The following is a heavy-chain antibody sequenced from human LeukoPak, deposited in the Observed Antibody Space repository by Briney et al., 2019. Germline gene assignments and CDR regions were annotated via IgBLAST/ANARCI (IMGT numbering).Heavy chain of an antibody. CDR3: ARVYSTNYYGSGDRPFLFDY. V-gene: IGHV1-18*01. CDR2: ISTYYGNT. Sequence: GASVKVSFKASGYPFTIYGFSWVRQAPGQGLEWMGWISTYYGNTNYAQKLQDRVTMTTDTSTSTAYMELTSLGSDDTAVYYCARVYSTNYYGSGDRPFLFDYWGQGTVVTVSS. D-gene: IGHD3-10*01. CDR1: GYPFTIYG. J-gene: IGHJ4*02.